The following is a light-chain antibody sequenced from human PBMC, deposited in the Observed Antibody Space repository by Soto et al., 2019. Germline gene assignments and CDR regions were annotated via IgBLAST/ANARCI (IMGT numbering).Light chain of an antibody. J-gene: IGKJ1*01. V-gene: IGKV3-15*01. Sequence: EIVMTQSPATVSVSPGERATLSCRASQSVSDKLAWYQQKPGQAPRLLIYHASARATGIPARFSGSGSGTEFTLTISGLQSEDFAAYYCQQYNNWPPWTFGQGTKVDIK. CDR2: HAS. CDR3: QQYNNWPPWT. CDR1: QSVSDK.